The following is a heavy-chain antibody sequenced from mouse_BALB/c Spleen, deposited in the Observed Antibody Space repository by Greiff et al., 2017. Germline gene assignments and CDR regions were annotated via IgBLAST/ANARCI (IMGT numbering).Heavy chain of an antibody. V-gene: IGHV14-1*02. Sequence: VQLQQSGAELVRPGALVKLSCKASGFNIKDYYMHWVKQRPEQGLEWIGWIDPENGNTIYDPKFQGKASITADTSSNTAYLQLSSLTSEDTAVYYCAQPEGGSWFAYGGQGTLVTVSA. CDR2: IDPENGNT. CDR3: AQPEGGSWFAY. D-gene: IGHD6-1*01. J-gene: IGHJ3*01. CDR1: GFNIKDYY.